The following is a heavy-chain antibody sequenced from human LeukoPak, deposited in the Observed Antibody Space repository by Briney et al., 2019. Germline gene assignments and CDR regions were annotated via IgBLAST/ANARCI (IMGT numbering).Heavy chain of an antibody. CDR2: ISGSGGST. J-gene: IGHJ4*02. CDR3: ARAGRVVGATNGFDY. Sequence: GGSLRLSCAASGFTFSSYAMSWVRQAPGKGLEWVSAISGSGGSTYYADSVKGRFTISRDNSKNTLYLQMNSLRAEDTAVYYCARAGRVVGATNGFDYWGQGTLVTVSS. CDR1: GFTFSSYA. D-gene: IGHD1-26*01. V-gene: IGHV3-23*01.